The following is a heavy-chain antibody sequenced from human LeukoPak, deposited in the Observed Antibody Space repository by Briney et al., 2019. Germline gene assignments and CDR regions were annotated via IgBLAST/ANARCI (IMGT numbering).Heavy chain of an antibody. CDR2: FSSSGTRT. CDR1: GFTFNTYG. CDR3: AKAHCDTTKCYAGYADS. D-gene: IGHD2-2*01. V-gene: IGHV3-23*05. J-gene: IGHJ4*02. Sequence: GGSLRLSCSASGFTFNTYGMDWVRQAPGKGLEWLSGFSSSGTRTYSEASVRGRFTISRDNSKNTLFLQMNSLRAEDTAVYFCAKAHCDTTKCYAGYADSWGQGTLVTVSS.